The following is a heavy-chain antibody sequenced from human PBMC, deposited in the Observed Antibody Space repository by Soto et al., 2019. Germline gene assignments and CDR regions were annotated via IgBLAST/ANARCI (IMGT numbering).Heavy chain of an antibody. Sequence: PGGSLRLSCAASGFTFSSYAMSWVRQAPGKGLQWVSAISGSGGSTYYADSVKGRFTISRDNSKNTLYLQMNSLRAEDTAVYYCAKDWTTFWSGYLFDYWGQGTLVTVSS. V-gene: IGHV3-23*01. CDR1: GFTFSSYA. CDR2: ISGSGGST. CDR3: AKDWTTFWSGYLFDY. J-gene: IGHJ4*02. D-gene: IGHD3-3*01.